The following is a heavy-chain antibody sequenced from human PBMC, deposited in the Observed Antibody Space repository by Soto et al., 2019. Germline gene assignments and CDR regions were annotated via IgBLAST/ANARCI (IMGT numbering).Heavy chain of an antibody. D-gene: IGHD1-26*01. CDR3: AKDLGTPGVGATLDD. CDR2: ISASNGNI. V-gene: IGHV1-18*01. Sequence: ASVKVSCKASGYTFTTYGISWVRQAPGQGLEWMGWISASNGNIYYGQKFQGRVTMTTDSFTSTAYMELSSLTSDDAAIYYCAKDLGTPGVGATLDDWGPGTLVTVSS. CDR1: GYTFTTYG. J-gene: IGHJ4*02.